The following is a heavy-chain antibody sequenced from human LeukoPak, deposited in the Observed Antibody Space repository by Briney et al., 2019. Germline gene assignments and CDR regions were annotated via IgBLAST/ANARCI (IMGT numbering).Heavy chain of an antibody. J-gene: IGHJ5*02. CDR1: GGSISSYY. Sequence: SETPSLTCTVSGGSISSYYWSWIRQPPGKGLEWIGYIYYSGSTNYNPSLKSRVTISVDTSKNQFSLKLSSVTAADTAVYYCAREEYYYGSGSYYWFDPWGQGTLVTVSS. CDR3: AREEYYYGSGSYYWFDP. D-gene: IGHD3-10*01. V-gene: IGHV4-59*01. CDR2: IYYSGST.